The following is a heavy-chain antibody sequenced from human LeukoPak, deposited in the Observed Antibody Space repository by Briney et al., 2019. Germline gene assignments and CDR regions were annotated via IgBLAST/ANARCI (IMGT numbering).Heavy chain of an antibody. CDR1: GFTFSSYG. J-gene: IGHJ4*02. CDR2: ISYDGSNK. V-gene: IGHV3-30*03. Sequence: GGSLRLSCAASGFTFSSYGMHWVRQAPGKGLEWVAVISYDGSNKYYADSVKGRFTISRDNSKNTLYLQMNSLRAEDTAVYYCARDLEGSGSSGYWGQGTLVTVSS. CDR3: ARDLEGSGSSGY. D-gene: IGHD3-10*01.